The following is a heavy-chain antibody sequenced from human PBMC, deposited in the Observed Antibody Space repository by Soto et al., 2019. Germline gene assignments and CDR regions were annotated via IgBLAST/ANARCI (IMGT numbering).Heavy chain of an antibody. CDR3: ARLDGNDYDSSGYYYYYYGMDV. CDR1: GFTFSDYY. D-gene: IGHD3-22*01. J-gene: IGHJ6*02. CDR2: ISSSGSTI. Sequence: QVQLVESGGGLVKPGGSLRLSCAASGFTFSDYYMSWIRQAPGNGLEWVSYISSSGSTIYYADSVKGRCTISRDNAKNSPYLQMNRLRAEDTAVYYCARLDGNDYDSSGYYYYYYGMDVWGQGTTVTVSS. V-gene: IGHV3-11*01.